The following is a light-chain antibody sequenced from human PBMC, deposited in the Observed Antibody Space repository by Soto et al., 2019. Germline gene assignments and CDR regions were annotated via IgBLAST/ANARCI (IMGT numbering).Light chain of an antibody. J-gene: IGLJ2*01. CDR3: SSRTTSTTVV. V-gene: IGLV2-14*03. CDR1: SSDVGAYKF. Sequence: QSVLTQPASVSGSPGQSLTISCTGSSSDVGAYKFVSWFQQHPGKAPKLIIYEASYRPSGVSNRFSGSKSGSTASLSISGLRAEDEADYYCSSRTTSTTVVFGGGTQLTVL. CDR2: EAS.